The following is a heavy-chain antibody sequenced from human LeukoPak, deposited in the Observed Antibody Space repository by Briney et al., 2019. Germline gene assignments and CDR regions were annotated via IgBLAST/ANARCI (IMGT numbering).Heavy chain of an antibody. Sequence: ASVKVSCKASGYTFTGYYVHWVRQAPGQGLECMGWINPNSGGTNYAQKFQGRVTMTRDTSISTAYMELSRLRSDDTAVYYCARTADIVATVGDFDYWGQGTLVTVSS. CDR3: ARTADIVATVGDFDY. CDR1: GYTFTGYY. V-gene: IGHV1-2*02. CDR2: INPNSGGT. J-gene: IGHJ4*02. D-gene: IGHD5-12*01.